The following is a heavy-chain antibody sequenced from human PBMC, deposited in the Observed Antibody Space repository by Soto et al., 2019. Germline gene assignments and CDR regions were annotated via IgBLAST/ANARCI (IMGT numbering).Heavy chain of an antibody. CDR2: IYHSGMT. CDR1: GGSISTGGYY. D-gene: IGHD1-26*01. CDR3: ATVRWELHDAFDI. Sequence: QVQLQESGPGLVKPSQTLSLTCTVSGGSISTGGYYWSWIRQHAGRGLEWIGYIYHSGMTFSNPSLQSRVARSIDTSKNKFSLKLSAVTAADTAVYYCATVRWELHDAFDIWGQGTMVSVSS. V-gene: IGHV4-31*03. J-gene: IGHJ3*02.